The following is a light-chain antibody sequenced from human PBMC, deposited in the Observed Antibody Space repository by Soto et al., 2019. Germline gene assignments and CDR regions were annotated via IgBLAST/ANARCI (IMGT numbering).Light chain of an antibody. J-gene: IGLJ1*01. CDR3: AAWDANVLSYV. CDR2: RDN. CDR1: ISNIATNY. Sequence: QSVLTQPPSVSGTPGQRVTISCSGGISNIATNYVHWFQQLPGTAPKVLSNRDNQRPSGVPDRFSGSKSGTSASLAISGLRSEDEVDCYCAAWDANVLSYVFGTGTKLTGL. V-gene: IGLV1-47*01.